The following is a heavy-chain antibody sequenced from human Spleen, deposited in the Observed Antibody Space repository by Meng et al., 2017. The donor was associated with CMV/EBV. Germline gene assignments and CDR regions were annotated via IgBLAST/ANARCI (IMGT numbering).Heavy chain of an antibody. J-gene: IGHJ3*02. Sequence: ASVKVSCKPFGYSLTDHYVHWVRQAPGQSLEMMGWINPNSGSTNYAQEFQGRVTMTRDTSISTVYMELSSLKSDDTAVYYCARDAADLTTVVLDIWGQGTVVTVSS. CDR2: INPNSGST. D-gene: IGHD4-11*01. CDR1: GYSLTDHY. V-gene: IGHV1-2*02. CDR3: ARDAADLTTVVLDI.